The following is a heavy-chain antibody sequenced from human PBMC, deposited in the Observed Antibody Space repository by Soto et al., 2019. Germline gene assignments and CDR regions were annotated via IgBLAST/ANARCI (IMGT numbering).Heavy chain of an antibody. Sequence: GGSLRLSCAASGFTFSSYAMSWVRQAPGKGLEWVSAISGSGGSTYYVDSVKGRFTISRDNSENTLYLQMNSLRAEDTAVYYCAKGSYSSSWVWGQGTLVTVSS. D-gene: IGHD6-13*01. CDR2: ISGSGGST. CDR1: GFTFSSYA. CDR3: AKGSYSSSWV. J-gene: IGHJ4*02. V-gene: IGHV3-23*01.